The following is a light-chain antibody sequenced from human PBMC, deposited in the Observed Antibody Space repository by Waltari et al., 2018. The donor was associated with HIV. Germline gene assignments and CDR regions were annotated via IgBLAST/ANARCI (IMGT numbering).Light chain of an antibody. Sequence: DIQLTQSPSFLSASVGDRVTITCRASQDISSYLAWYQQEPGKAPKLLIYAASTLPSGVPSRFSGSGSGTEYTLTISSLQPEDFATYYCQQLNSYPLTFGGGTKVEIK. CDR2: AAS. V-gene: IGKV1-9*01. CDR3: QQLNSYPLT. J-gene: IGKJ4*01. CDR1: QDISSY.